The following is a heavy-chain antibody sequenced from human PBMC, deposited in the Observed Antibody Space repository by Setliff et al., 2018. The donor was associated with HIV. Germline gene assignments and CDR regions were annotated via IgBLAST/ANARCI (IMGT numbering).Heavy chain of an antibody. CDR1: GGSISSSTYY. CDR2: TYHSGFT. D-gene: IGHD6-19*01. Sequence: SETLSLTCSVSGGSISSSTYYWGWIRQPPGQGLEWIGSTYHSGFTYHNPSLKSRVTISVDTPKNQFSLKLGSVTAADTAVYFCARRFEQWLAFDYWGQGTLVTVSS. V-gene: IGHV4-39*01. CDR3: ARRFEQWLAFDY. J-gene: IGHJ4*02.